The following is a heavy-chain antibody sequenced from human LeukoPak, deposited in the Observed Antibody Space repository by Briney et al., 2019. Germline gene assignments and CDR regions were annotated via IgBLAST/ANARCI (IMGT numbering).Heavy chain of an antibody. D-gene: IGHD3-3*01. Sequence: ASVKVSCKASGYTFTSYGISWVRQAPGQGLEWMGWISAYNGNTNYAQKLQGRVTMTTDTSTSTAYMELRSLRSDDTAVYYCARGLYDFWSGYIFDYWGQGTLVTVSS. J-gene: IGHJ4*02. V-gene: IGHV1-18*01. CDR2: ISAYNGNT. CDR3: ARGLYDFWSGYIFDY. CDR1: GYTFTSYG.